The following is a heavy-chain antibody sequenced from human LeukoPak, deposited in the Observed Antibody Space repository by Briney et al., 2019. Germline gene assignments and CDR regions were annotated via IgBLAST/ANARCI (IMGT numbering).Heavy chain of an antibody. Sequence: PSETLSLTCTVSGGSISSYYWSWIRQPPGKGLEWIGYIYYSGSTNYNPSLKSRVTISVDTSKNQFSLKLSSVTAADTAVYYCARSYDSSGYYYGFESWGQGTLVTVSS. CDR1: GGSISSYY. V-gene: IGHV4-59*01. CDR3: ARSYDSSGYYYGFES. CDR2: IYYSGST. J-gene: IGHJ4*02. D-gene: IGHD3-22*01.